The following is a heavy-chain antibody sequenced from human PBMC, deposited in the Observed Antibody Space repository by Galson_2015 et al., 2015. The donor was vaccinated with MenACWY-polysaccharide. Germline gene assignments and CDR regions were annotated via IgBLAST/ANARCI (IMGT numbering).Heavy chain of an antibody. CDR2: IFPGDSDT. Sequence: QSGAEVKKPGESLKISCKGSGYSFTSYWIGWVRQMPGKGLEWMGVIFPGDSDTRYSPSFQGRVTISADKSISTAYLQWSSLKASDTAMYYCARQPYGDYEKAPYYYYYYGMDVWGQGTTVTVSS. V-gene: IGHV5-51*01. CDR1: GYSFTSYW. D-gene: IGHD4-17*01. CDR3: ARQPYGDYEKAPYYYYYYGMDV. J-gene: IGHJ6*02.